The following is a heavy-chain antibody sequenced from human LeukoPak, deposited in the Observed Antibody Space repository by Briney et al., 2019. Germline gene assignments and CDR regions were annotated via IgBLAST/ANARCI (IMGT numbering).Heavy chain of an antibody. V-gene: IGHV4-4*02. CDR3: ARDNTAGGPFDY. J-gene: IGHJ4*02. D-gene: IGHD6-13*01. CDR2: IYHNGST. Sequence: PSGTLSLTCTVSGGSISSGNWWTWVRQPPGKGLEWIGEIYHNGSTNYNPSLKSRVTISVDKSKNQFSLKLSSVTAADTAMYYCARDNTAGGPFDYWGQGTLVTVSS. CDR1: GGSISSGNW.